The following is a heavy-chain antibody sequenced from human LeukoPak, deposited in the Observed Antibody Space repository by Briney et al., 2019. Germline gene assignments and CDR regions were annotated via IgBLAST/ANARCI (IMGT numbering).Heavy chain of an antibody. V-gene: IGHV3-48*01. CDR1: GFTFSSYS. CDR2: ISSSSNPM. D-gene: IGHD3-10*01. Sequence: PGGSLRLSCAASGFTFSSYSMNWVRQAPGKGLEWVSYISSSSNPMYYADSVKGRFTISRDNAKNSLYLQMNSLRAEDTAVYYCAKGPLYYYGSGSYDYWGQGTLVTVSS. CDR3: AKGPLYYYGSGSYDY. J-gene: IGHJ4*02.